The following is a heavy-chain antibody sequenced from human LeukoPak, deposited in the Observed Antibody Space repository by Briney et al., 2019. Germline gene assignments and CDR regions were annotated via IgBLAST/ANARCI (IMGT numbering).Heavy chain of an antibody. V-gene: IGHV4-34*01. CDR1: GGSFSGYY. J-gene: IGHJ4*02. CDR2: INHSGST. Sequence: PSETLSLTCAVYGGSFSGYYWSWIRQPPGKGLEWIGEINHSGSTNYNPSLKSRVTISVDTSKNQFSLKLSSVTAADTAVYYCARGHRWTGMYYFDYWGQGTLVTVSS. D-gene: IGHD1-14*01. CDR3: ARGHRWTGMYYFDY.